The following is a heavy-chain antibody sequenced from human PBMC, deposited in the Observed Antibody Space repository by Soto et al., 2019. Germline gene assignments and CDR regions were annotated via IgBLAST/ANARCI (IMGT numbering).Heavy chain of an antibody. CDR1: GFAFSSYE. J-gene: IGHJ3*01. V-gene: IGHV3-48*03. CDR3: AKEKSVMNSGYDAFDV. D-gene: IGHD5-12*01. CDR2: MSAGGTI. Sequence: LRLSCAASGFAFSSYEMDWVRQAPGKGLEWIAYMSAGGTIHYADSVKGRFTISRDNAKNSLYLEMNSLRAEDTAVYYCAKEKSVMNSGYDAFDVWGQGTMVTVSS.